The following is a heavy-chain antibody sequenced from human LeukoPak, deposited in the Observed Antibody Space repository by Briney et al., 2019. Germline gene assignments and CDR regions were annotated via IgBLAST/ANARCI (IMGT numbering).Heavy chain of an antibody. V-gene: IGHV3-53*05. CDR3: ARVGRDSSPLGYYYYYYMDV. CDR1: GFIVSNNY. J-gene: IGHJ6*03. CDR2: LYSGGST. D-gene: IGHD6-13*01. Sequence: GGSLSLSCAASGFIVSNNYMSWVRQAPGKGREWGTVLYSGGSTYYADSVKGRFTISGDNSNNTLYLQMSSLRAEETEVYYCARVGRDSSPLGYYYYYYMDVWGKGTTVTVSS.